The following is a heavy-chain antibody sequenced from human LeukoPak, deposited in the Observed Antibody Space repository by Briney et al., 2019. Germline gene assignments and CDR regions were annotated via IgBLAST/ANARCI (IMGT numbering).Heavy chain of an antibody. CDR3: ARLRVGAIFDY. V-gene: IGHV4-34*01. Sequence: SETLSLTCAVYGGSFSGYYWSWIRQPPGTGPEWIGEINHSGSTNYNPSLKSRVTISVDTSKNQFSLKLSSVTAADTAVYYCARLRVGAIFDYWGQGTLVTVSS. J-gene: IGHJ4*02. CDR1: GGSFSGYY. D-gene: IGHD1-26*01. CDR2: INHSGST.